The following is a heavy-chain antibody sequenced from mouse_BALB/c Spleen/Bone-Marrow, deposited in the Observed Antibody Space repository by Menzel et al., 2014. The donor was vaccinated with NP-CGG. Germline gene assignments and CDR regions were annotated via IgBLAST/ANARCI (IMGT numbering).Heavy chain of an antibody. Sequence: EVKLVESGGGLVKPGGSPKLSCAASGFAFSSYDMSWVRQTPEKRLEWVAYISSGGGSTYYPDTVKGRFTISRDNAKNTLYLQMSSLKSEDTAMYYCARTTPYAMDYWGQGTSVTVSS. D-gene: IGHD5-5*01. CDR3: ARTTPYAMDY. CDR2: ISSGGGST. CDR1: GFAFSSYD. V-gene: IGHV5-12-1*01. J-gene: IGHJ4*01.